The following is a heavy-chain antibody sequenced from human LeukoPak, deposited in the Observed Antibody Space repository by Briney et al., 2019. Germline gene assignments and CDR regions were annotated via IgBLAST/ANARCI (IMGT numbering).Heavy chain of an antibody. V-gene: IGHV4-30-4*08. CDR1: GGSISSGDYY. CDR2: IYYSGST. J-gene: IGHJ5*02. CDR3: ARARGNCSGGSCYSFGGFDP. D-gene: IGHD2-15*01. Sequence: TSQTLSLTCTVSGGSISSGDYYWSWIRQPPGKGLEWIGYIYYSGSTYYNPSLKSRVTISVDTSKNQFSLKLSSVTAADTAVYYCARARGNCSGGSCYSFGGFDPWGQGTLVTVSS.